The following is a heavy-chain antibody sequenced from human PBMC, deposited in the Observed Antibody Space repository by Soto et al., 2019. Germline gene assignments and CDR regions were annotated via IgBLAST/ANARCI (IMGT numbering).Heavy chain of an antibody. CDR2: IDPIDSYT. D-gene: IGHD1-1*01. CDR1: GNSFTSTS. J-gene: IGHJ4*02. V-gene: IGHV5-10-1*01. CDR3: ARRSCAGPSWFFDY. Sequence: EVQLVQAGAEVKKPGESLRISCQGSGNSFTSTSISWVRQTPGKGLEWMGRIDPIDSYTYYSPTSKGHVTITVGKSTLTAYLPWSSLKASDTAMYYLARRSCAGPSWFFDYWGQGTVVAVSA.